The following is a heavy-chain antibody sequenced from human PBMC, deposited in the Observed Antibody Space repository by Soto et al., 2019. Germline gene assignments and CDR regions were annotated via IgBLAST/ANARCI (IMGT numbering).Heavy chain of an antibody. V-gene: IGHV3-30*18. CDR1: GFTFSSYG. Sequence: QVQLVESGGGVVQPGRSLRLSCAASGFTFSSYGMHWVRQAPGKGLEWVAVISYDGSNKYYADSVKGRFTISRDNSKNTLYLQMNSLRAEVTAVYYCAKDRGEIAVAGAFDYWGQGTLVTVSS. D-gene: IGHD6-19*01. J-gene: IGHJ4*02. CDR2: ISYDGSNK. CDR3: AKDRGEIAVAGAFDY.